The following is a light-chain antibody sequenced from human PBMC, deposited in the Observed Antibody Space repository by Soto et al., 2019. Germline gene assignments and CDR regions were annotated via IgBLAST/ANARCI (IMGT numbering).Light chain of an antibody. Sequence: EIVMTQSPVTLSVSQGERVTLSCRASQSVSSNLAWYQQKPGQAPRLLIHGTSSRATGIPDRFSGSGSGTDFILTISRLEPEDVAVYYCQRYGSSPRWTFGQGTKVDIK. J-gene: IGKJ1*01. CDR3: QRYGSSPRWT. CDR2: GTS. V-gene: IGKV3-20*01. CDR1: QSVSSN.